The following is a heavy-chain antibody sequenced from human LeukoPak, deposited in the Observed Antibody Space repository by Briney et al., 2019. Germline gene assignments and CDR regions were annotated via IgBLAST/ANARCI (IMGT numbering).Heavy chain of an antibody. CDR1: GGSISPYF. Sequence: SETLSLTCTVSGGSISPYFWNWIRQPPGKGLEWIGYVYYSGSTKYNPSLNSRLTMSVDTSKNQFSLKLSSVTAADTAVYYCARDDGMAVYYWGQGTLVTVSS. CDR3: ARDDGMAVYY. D-gene: IGHD5-24*01. V-gene: IGHV4-59*12. J-gene: IGHJ4*02. CDR2: VYYSGST.